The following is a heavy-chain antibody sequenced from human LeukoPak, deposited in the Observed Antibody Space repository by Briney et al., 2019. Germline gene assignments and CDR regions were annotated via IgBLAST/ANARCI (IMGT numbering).Heavy chain of an antibody. CDR3: ARGLGFGEFYYFDY. V-gene: IGHV3-7*01. J-gene: IGHJ4*02. D-gene: IGHD3-10*01. CDR1: GFTFSSYW. CDR2: IKQDGSEK. Sequence: GGSLRLSCAASGFTFSSYWMSWVRQAPGKGLEWVANIKQDGSEKYYVDSVKGRFTISRDNAKNSLYLQMNSLRAEDTAVYYCARGLGFGEFYYFDYWGQGTLVTVSS.